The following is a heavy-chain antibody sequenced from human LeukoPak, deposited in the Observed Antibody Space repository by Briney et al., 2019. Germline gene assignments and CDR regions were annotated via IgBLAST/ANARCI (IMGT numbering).Heavy chain of an antibody. J-gene: IGHJ6*03. CDR1: GGSFSGYY. Sequence: PSETLSLTSAVYGGSFSGYYWSWIRQPPGKGLEWIGEINHSGSTNYTPSLKSRVTISVDTSKNQFSLKLSSVTAADTAVYYCARALLAYSSFVMYYYYYMDVWGKGTTVTVSS. D-gene: IGHD6-6*01. CDR2: INHSGST. V-gene: IGHV4-34*01. CDR3: ARALLAYSSFVMYYYYYMDV.